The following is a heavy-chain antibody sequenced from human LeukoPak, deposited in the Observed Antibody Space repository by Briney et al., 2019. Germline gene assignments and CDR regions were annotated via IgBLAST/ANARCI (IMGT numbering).Heavy chain of an antibody. V-gene: IGHV3-23*01. CDR2: ISGSGRDT. D-gene: IGHD2-2*01. CDR1: GFNFSSYG. Sequence: GGSLRLSCAASGFNFSSYGMTWVRQAPGKGLEWVSIISGSGRDTYYADSVKGRFTISRDNSKNTLYLQMNSLRAEDTALYYCVKHSAPVLAAARFDYWGQGNLVTVSS. J-gene: IGHJ4*02. CDR3: VKHSAPVLAAARFDY.